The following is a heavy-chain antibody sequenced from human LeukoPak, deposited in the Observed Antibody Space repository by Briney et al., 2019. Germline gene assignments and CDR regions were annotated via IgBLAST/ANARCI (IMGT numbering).Heavy chain of an antibody. J-gene: IGHJ4*02. CDR3: ARLNDPPY. V-gene: IGHV4-38-2*02. D-gene: IGHD3-16*01. CDR2: IYHSGST. CDR1: GYSISSGYY. Sequence: SETLSLTCTVSGYSISSGYYWGWIRQPPGKGLEWIGSIYHSGSTYYNPSLKSRVTISVDTSKNQFSLKLSSVTAADTAVYYCARLNDPPYWGQGTLVTVSS.